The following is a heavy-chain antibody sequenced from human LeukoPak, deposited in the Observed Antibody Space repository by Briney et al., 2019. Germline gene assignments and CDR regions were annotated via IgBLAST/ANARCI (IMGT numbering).Heavy chain of an antibody. Sequence: RPVGSLRLSCAASGFTFRDYDMTWIRQAPGKGLEWVSYISSSDTTMYNADSVKGRFTISRDNAKNSLYLQMNSLRAEDTAVYYCARAPTYGPGSSFDYWGQGTLVTVSS. CDR3: ARAPTYGPGSSFDY. V-gene: IGHV3-11*01. D-gene: IGHD3-10*01. CDR1: GFTFRDYD. CDR2: ISSSDTTM. J-gene: IGHJ4*02.